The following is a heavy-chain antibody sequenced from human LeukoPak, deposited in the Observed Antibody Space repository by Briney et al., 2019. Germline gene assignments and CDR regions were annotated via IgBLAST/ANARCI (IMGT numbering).Heavy chain of an antibody. J-gene: IGHJ4*02. CDR1: GYTFTSYY. CDR2: INPSGGST. D-gene: IGHD5-24*01. V-gene: IGHV1-46*01. Sequence: ASVKVSCKASGYTFTSYYMHWVRQAPGQGLEWMGIINPSGGSTSYAQEFQGRVTMTRDTSTSTVYMELSSLRSEDTAVYYCARDGGGVEMATIWAYFDYWGQGTLVTVSS. CDR3: ARDGGGVEMATIWAYFDY.